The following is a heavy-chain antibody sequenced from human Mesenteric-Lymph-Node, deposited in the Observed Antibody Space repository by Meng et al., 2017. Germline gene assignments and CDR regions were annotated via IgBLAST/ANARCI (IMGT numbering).Heavy chain of an antibody. V-gene: IGHV7-4-1*02. J-gene: IGHJ4*02. CDR1: GYTFTDYA. CDR3: ARARACSDGRCYSDY. CDR2: INTNTGNP. Sequence: SVKVSCKASGYTFTDYAMNWVRQAPGQGLEWMGWINTNTGNPTYAQGFTGRFVFSLATSVNTAYLHINSLKAEDTAVYYCARARACSDGRCYSDYWGQGTLVTVSS. D-gene: IGHD2-15*01.